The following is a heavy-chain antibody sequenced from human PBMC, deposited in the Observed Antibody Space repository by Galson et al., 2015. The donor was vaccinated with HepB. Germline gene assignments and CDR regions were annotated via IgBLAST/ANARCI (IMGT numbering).Heavy chain of an antibody. CDR1: GFTFSSYA. V-gene: IGHV3-23*01. D-gene: IGHD2-8*01. CDR3: AKGGCTNGVCYPDDY. CDR2: ISGSGGST. J-gene: IGHJ4*02. Sequence: SLRFSCAASGFTFSSYAMSWVRQAPGKGLGWVSAISGSGGSTYYADSVKGRFTISRDNSKNTLYLQMNSLRAEDTAVYYCAKGGCTNGVCYPDDYWGQGTLVTVSS.